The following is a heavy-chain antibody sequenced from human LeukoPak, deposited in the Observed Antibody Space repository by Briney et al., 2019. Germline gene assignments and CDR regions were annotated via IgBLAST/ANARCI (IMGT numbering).Heavy chain of an antibody. CDR3: ARGAYYDFWSIDY. J-gene: IGHJ4*02. V-gene: IGHV3-7*01. Sequence: GGSLRLSCAASGFTFSTYWMSWVRQAPGKGLEWVANIKQDGSEKYYVDSVKGRFTISRDNAKNSLYLQMNSLRAEDTAVYYCARGAYYDFWSIDYWGQGTLVTVSS. CDR2: IKQDGSEK. D-gene: IGHD3-3*01. CDR1: GFTFSTYW.